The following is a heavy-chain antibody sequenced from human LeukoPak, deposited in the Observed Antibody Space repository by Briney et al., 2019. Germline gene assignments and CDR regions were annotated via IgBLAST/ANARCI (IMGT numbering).Heavy chain of an antibody. CDR2: INSDGGST. CDR3: ARRIQGMAPYYFDY. Sequence: PGGSLRLSCTASGFTFSSYWMHWVRQAPGKWLVWVSRINSDGGSTSYADPVKGRFTISRDNAKNTLYLQMNSLRAEDTAVYYCARRIQGMAPYYFDYWGQGTLVTVSS. V-gene: IGHV3-74*01. J-gene: IGHJ4*02. D-gene: IGHD5-24*01. CDR1: GFTFSSYW.